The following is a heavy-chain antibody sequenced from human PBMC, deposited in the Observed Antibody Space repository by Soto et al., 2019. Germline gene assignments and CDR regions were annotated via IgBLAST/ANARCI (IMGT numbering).Heavy chain of an antibody. D-gene: IGHD1-26*01. CDR2: TFRKGDT. CDR3: ASYVGTGGYGAIDI. CDR1: GGSVSDKRW. J-gene: IGHJ3*02. Sequence: QVVLQESGPGLVKASGTRSLTCALSGGSVSDKRWWTWVRQTPGKGLEWIGETFRKGDTNYNAFLKSRVSISIDKSRNQVSLILTSVTAADTAVYYCASYVGTGGYGAIDIWGQGTVVTVSS. V-gene: IGHV4-4*02.